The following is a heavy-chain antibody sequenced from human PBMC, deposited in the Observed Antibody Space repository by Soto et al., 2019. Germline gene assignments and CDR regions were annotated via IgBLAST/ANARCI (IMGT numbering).Heavy chain of an antibody. CDR1: GGSLSNGGYY. J-gene: IGHJ4*02. Sequence: QVQLQESGPGLVTPSQTLSLTCTVSGGSLSNGGYYWTWIRHHPGKGLEWIGYIYDSGSAYYNPSLKSRITMSVATSKNQFSLKLSSVTAADTAVYYCATSSSFQQYYFDYWGQGTLVTVSS. D-gene: IGHD3-22*01. CDR2: IYDSGSA. V-gene: IGHV4-31*03. CDR3: ATSSSFQQYYFDY.